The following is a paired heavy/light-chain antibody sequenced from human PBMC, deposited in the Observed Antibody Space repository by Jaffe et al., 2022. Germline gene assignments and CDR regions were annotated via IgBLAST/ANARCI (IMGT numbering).Heavy chain of an antibody. CDR2: ISAYNGNT. V-gene: IGHV1-18*01. CDR1: GYTFTSYG. J-gene: IGHJ3*02. CDR3: ARDEDVVVVVAAPEDVDAFDI. Sequence: QVQLVQSGAEVKKPGASVKVSCKASGYTFTSYGISWVRQAPGQGLEWMGWISAYNGNTNYAQKLQGRVTMTTDTSTSTAYMELRSLRSDDTAVYYCARDEDVVVVVAAPEDVDAFDIWGQGTMVTVSS. D-gene: IGHD2-15*01.
Light chain of an antibody. Sequence: SYELTQPPSVSVSPGQTASITCSGDKLGDKYACWYQQKPGQSPVLVIYQDSKRPSGIPERFSGSNSGNTATLTISGTQAMDEADYYCQAWDSSSKVFGGGTKLTVL. CDR2: QDS. V-gene: IGLV3-1*01. CDR3: QAWDSSSKV. CDR1: KLGDKY. J-gene: IGLJ2*01.